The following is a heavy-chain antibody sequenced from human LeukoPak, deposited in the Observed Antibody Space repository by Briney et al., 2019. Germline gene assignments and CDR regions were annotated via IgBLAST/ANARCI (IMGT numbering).Heavy chain of an antibody. CDR1: GYTLTELS. D-gene: IGHD4-11*01. V-gene: IGHV1-24*01. Sequence: ASLRVSSTVSGYTLTELSMHWVRQAPGKGRGWGGGFDPEDRGTIYAQKFQGRVTMTEDTSTDTAYMELSSLRSEDTAVYYSATAVSLYSNPPLGWGQGALVTVSS. J-gene: IGHJ4*02. CDR3: ATAVSLYSNPPLG. CDR2: FDPEDRGT.